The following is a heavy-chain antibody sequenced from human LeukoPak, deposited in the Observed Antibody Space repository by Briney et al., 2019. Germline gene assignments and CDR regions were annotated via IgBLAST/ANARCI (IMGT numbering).Heavy chain of an antibody. CDR2: ISNHGSA. CDR1: GASISSSY. CDR3: ARDSFAKLYVGLGDNAFDI. D-gene: IGHD3-3*01. V-gene: IGHV4-59*01. Sequence: SETLSLTCTVSGASISSSYWSWIRQPPGKGLEWIGYISNHGSANYNPSLNSPVTISVGTSQNQFFLELSSVTAADTAVYYCARDSFAKLYVGLGDNAFDIWGQGTMVTVSS. J-gene: IGHJ3*02.